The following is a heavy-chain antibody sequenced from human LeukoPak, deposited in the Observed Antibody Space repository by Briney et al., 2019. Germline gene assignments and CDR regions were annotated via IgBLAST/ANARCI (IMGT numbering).Heavy chain of an antibody. D-gene: IGHD6-6*01. Sequence: GESLKISCKGSGYIFTTYWIGWVRQMPGKGLEWMGIIYPSDSDTTYSPSFQGQVTISADKSISTAYLQWSSLKASDTAMYYCARLSILRSAVSWFDPWGQGTLVTVSS. CDR2: IYPSDSDT. V-gene: IGHV5-51*01. CDR3: ARLSILRSAVSWFDP. J-gene: IGHJ5*02. CDR1: GYIFTTYW.